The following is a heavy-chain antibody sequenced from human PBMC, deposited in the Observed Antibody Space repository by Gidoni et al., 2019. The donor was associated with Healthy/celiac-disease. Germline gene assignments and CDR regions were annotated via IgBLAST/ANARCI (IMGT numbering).Heavy chain of an antibody. CDR2: IYYSGST. V-gene: IGHV4-39*01. J-gene: IGHJ4*02. D-gene: IGHD2-2*01. CDR3: ASGAAVGDIVVVPAAPGGFDY. Sequence: QLQLQESGPGLVKPSETLSLTCTVSGGSISSSSYYSGWLRPPPGKGLEWIGSIYYSGSTYYNPSLKSRVTISVDTSKNQFSLKLSSVTAADTAVYYCASGAAVGDIVVVPAAPGGFDYWGQGTLVTVSS. CDR1: GGSISSSSYY.